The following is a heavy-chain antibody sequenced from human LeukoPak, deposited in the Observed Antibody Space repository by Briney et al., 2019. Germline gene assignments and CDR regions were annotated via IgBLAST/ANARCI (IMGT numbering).Heavy chain of an antibody. CDR3: ARDERYGYYGMDV. V-gene: IGHV3-23*01. D-gene: IGHD4-17*01. J-gene: IGHJ6*02. Sequence: GGSLRLSCAASGLTFSSYAMSWVRQAPGKGLEWVSAISGSGGSTYYADSVKGRFTISRDNSKNTLYLQMNSLRAEDTAVYYCARDERYGYYGMDVWGQGTTVTVSS. CDR1: GLTFSSYA. CDR2: ISGSGGST.